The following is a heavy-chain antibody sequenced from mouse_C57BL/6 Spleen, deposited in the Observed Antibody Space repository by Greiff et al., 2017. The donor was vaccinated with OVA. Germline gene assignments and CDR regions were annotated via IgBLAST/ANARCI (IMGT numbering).Heavy chain of an antibody. V-gene: IGHV1-39*01. Sequence: VQLKESGPELVKPGASVKISCKASGYSFTDYNMNWVKQSNGKSLEWIGVINPNYGTTSYNQKFKGKATLTVDQSSSTAYMQLNSLTSEDSAVYYCARGGDYEDYAMGYWGQGTSVTVSS. CDR3: ARGGDYEDYAMGY. CDR2: INPNYGTT. D-gene: IGHD2-4*01. CDR1: GYSFTDYN. J-gene: IGHJ4*01.